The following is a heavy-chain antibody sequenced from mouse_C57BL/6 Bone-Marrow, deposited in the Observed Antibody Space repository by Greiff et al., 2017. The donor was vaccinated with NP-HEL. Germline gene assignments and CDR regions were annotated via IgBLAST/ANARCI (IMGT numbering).Heavy chain of an antibody. CDR2: INPSTGGT. CDR1: GYSFTGYY. Sequence: EVKLQQSGPELVKPGASVKISCKASGYSFTGYYMNWVKQSPEKSLEWIGEINPSTGGTTYNQKFKAKATLTVNKSSSTAYMQLKSLTSEDSAVYYCARRRVYSNYDYWGQGTTLTVSS. V-gene: IGHV1-42*01. CDR3: ARRRVYSNYDY. J-gene: IGHJ2*01. D-gene: IGHD2-5*01.